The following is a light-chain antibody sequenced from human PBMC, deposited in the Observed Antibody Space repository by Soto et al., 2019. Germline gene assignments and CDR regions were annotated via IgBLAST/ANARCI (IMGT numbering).Light chain of an antibody. Sequence: QSVLTQPPSVSGAPGQRVTISCTGTSSNIGAGYDVHWYQQFPGTAPKLLIFGKNSRPSGVPDRFSGSKSGTSASLAITALQAEDEADYYCQSYDNSLSGSWVFGGGTKLTV. CDR2: GKN. V-gene: IGLV1-40*01. CDR1: SSNIGAGYD. J-gene: IGLJ3*02. CDR3: QSYDNSLSGSWV.